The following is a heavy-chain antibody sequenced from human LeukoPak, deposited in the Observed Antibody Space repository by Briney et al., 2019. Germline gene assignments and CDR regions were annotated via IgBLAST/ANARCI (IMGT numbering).Heavy chain of an antibody. CDR2: IYTSGST. Sequence: SETLSLTCTVSGGSISSYYWSWIRQPAGKGLEWIGRIYTSGSTNYNPSLKSRVTMSVDTSKNQFSLKLSSVTAADTAVYYCARVEYCSSTSCYTHYYYYGMDVWGQGTTVTVSS. J-gene: IGHJ6*02. V-gene: IGHV4-4*07. CDR3: ARVEYCSSTSCYTHYYYYGMDV. D-gene: IGHD2-2*02. CDR1: GGSISSYY.